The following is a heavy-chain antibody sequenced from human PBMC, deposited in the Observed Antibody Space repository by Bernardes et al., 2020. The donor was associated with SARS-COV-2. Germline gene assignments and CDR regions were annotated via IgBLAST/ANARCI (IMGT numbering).Heavy chain of an antibody. CDR2: IYYSGST. CDR3: ARGRSGADSSGYYSYAFDI. D-gene: IGHD3-22*01. J-gene: IGHJ3*02. CDR1: GGSISSGGYY. V-gene: IGHV4-31*03. Sequence: TLSLTCTVSGGSISSGGYYWSWIRQHPGKGLEWIGYIYYSGSTYYNPSLKSRVTISVDTSKNQFSLKLSSVTAADTAVYYCARGRSGADSSGYYSYAFDIWGQGTMVTVSS.